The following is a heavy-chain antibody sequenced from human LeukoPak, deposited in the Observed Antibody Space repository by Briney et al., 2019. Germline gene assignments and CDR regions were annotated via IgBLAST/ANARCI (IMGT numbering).Heavy chain of an antibody. CDR2: IYYSGST. D-gene: IGHD1-1*01. CDR3: ARGGYNWNDVYYFDY. Sequence: SETLSLTYTVSGGSISSYYWSWIRQPPGKGLEWLGYIYYSGSTNYNPSLKSRVTISVDTSKNQFSLKLSSVTAADTAVYYCARGGYNWNDVYYFDYWGQGTLVTVSS. J-gene: IGHJ4*02. V-gene: IGHV4-59*01. CDR1: GGSISSYY.